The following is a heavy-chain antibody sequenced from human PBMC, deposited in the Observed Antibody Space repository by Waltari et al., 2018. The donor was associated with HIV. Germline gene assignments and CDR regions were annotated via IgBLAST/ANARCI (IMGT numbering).Heavy chain of an antibody. J-gene: IGHJ4*02. CDR1: GFTFDDYA. CDR2: ISWNSGSI. CDR3: AKDMLGETYD. V-gene: IGHV3-9*01. D-gene: IGHD3-16*01. Sequence: EVQLVESGGGLVQPGRSLRLSCAASGFTFDDYAMHWVRQAPGKGLEWVSGISWNSGSIGYAESWKGRFTISRDNAKNSLYLQMNSLRAEDTALYYCAKDMLGETYDWGQGTLVTVSS.